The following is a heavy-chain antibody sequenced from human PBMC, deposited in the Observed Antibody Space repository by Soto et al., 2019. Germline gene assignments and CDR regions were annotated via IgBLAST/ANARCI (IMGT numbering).Heavy chain of an antibody. V-gene: IGHV1-8*01. Sequence: ASVKVSCKACGDTFTSYDINGVRQAPGQGLEWMGWMNPDSGNTGYAQKFQGRVTMTRNTSISTAYMELSSLRSEVTAAYYCARGRLRLSVLIHYWGQGPLVTVSS. D-gene: IGHD2-21*02. J-gene: IGHJ4*02. CDR2: MNPDSGNT. CDR1: GDTFTSYD. CDR3: ARGRLRLSVLIHY.